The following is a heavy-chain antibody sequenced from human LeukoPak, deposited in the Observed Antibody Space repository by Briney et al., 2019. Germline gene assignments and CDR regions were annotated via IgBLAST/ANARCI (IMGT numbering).Heavy chain of an antibody. CDR2: ISAYNGNT. CDR3: ARDVVVPAGMVLGGDDAFDI. Sequence: ASVKVSCKASGYTFTSYGISWVRQAPGQGLEWMGWISAYNGNTNYAQKLQGRVTMTTDTSTSTAYMELRSLRSDYTAVYYCARDVVVPAGMVLGGDDAFDIWGQGTMVTVSS. J-gene: IGHJ3*02. CDR1: GYTFTSYG. D-gene: IGHD2-2*01. V-gene: IGHV1-18*01.